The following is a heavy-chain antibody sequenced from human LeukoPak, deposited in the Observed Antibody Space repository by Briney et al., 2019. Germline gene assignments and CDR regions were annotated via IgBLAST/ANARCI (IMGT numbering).Heavy chain of an antibody. D-gene: IGHD3-10*01. CDR3: ARGILLWFGETQFDY. V-gene: IGHV4-34*01. J-gene: IGHJ4*02. Sequence: SETLSLTCAVYGGSFSGYYWSWIRQPPGKGLEWIGEINHSGSTNYNPSLKSRVTISVDTSKNRFSLKLSSVTAADTAVYYCARGILLWFGETQFDYWGQGTLVTVSS. CDR1: GGSFSGYY. CDR2: INHSGST.